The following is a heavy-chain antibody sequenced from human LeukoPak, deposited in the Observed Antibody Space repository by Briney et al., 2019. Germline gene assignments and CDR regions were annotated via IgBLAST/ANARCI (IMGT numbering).Heavy chain of an antibody. D-gene: IGHD3/OR15-3a*01. CDR1: GFTFSSYA. V-gene: IGHV3-48*01. CDR3: ARTGLGMYSFDS. CDR2: ISSSSSTT. Sequence: PGGSLRLSCAASGFTFSSYAMNWVRQAPGKGLEWVAYISSSSSTTHYADSVTGRFSISRDNAKSSLYLQMNSLRAEDTAVYYCARTGLGMYSFDSWGQGTLVTVSS. J-gene: IGHJ4*02.